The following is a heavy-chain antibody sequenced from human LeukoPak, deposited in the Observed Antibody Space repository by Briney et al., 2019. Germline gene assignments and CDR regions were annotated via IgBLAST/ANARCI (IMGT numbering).Heavy chain of an antibody. J-gene: IGHJ4*02. Sequence: GGSLRLSCAASGFTFSSYAMHWVRQAPGKGLEYVSAISSNGGSTYYANSVKGRFTISRDNSKNTLYLQMGSLRAEDMAVYYCARDLAGTTEHWGQGTLVTVSS. D-gene: IGHD1-1*01. CDR2: ISSNGGST. CDR3: ARDLAGTTEH. V-gene: IGHV3-64*01. CDR1: GFTFSSYA.